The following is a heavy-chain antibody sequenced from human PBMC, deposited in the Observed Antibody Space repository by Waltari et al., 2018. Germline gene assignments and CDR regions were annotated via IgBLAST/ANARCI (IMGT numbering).Heavy chain of an antibody. D-gene: IGHD5-12*01. CDR1: GGTFSSYA. Sequence: QVQLVQSGAEVKKPGSSVKVSCKASGGTFSSYAISWVRQAPGQGLEWMGGIIPSFGTANYEQKFQGRVTITADESTSTAYMELSSLRSEDTAVYYCARGGWLQFPYYFDYWGQGTLVTVSS. CDR2: IIPSFGTA. CDR3: ARGGWLQFPYYFDY. J-gene: IGHJ4*02. V-gene: IGHV1-69*01.